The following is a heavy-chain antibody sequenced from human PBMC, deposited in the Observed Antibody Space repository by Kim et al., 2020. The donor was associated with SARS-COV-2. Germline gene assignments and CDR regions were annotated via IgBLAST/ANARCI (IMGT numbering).Heavy chain of an antibody. CDR3: ARVARYCTNGVCYTDYYYG. V-gene: IGHV4-59*01. CDR1: GGPISSYY. J-gene: IGHJ6*01. Sequence: SETLSLTCTVSGGPISSYYWSWIRQPPGKGLEWIGYIYYSGSTNYNPSLKSRVTISVDTSKNQFSLKLSSVTAADTAVYYCARVARYCTNGVCYTDYYYG. D-gene: IGHD2-8*01. CDR2: IYYSGST.